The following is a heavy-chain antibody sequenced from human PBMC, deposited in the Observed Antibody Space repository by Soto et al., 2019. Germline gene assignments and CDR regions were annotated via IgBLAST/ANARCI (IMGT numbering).Heavy chain of an antibody. V-gene: IGHV3-74*01. Sequence: VGSLRLSCAASGFTFSSHWMHWVREAPGKGLVWVSHIGPDGSSTRNADSVQGRFTISRDNARNTLYLQMNSLRDEDTALYYCARDNNWSYDYWGQGILVTVSS. CDR2: IGPDGSST. CDR1: GFTFSSHW. D-gene: IGHD1-1*01. CDR3: ARDNNWSYDY. J-gene: IGHJ4*02.